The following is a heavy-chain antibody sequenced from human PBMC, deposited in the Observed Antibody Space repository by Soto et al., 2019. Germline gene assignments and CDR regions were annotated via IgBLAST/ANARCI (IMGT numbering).Heavy chain of an antibody. V-gene: IGHV4-39*01. CDR2: IYYSGST. CDR3: ARQFEDGDYVVEYSQH. D-gene: IGHD4-17*01. J-gene: IGHJ1*01. CDR1: GDSISSSSYY. Sequence: SETLSLTCTVSGDSISSSSYYWSWIRQSPGKGLEWIGSIYYSGSTYYNPSLNGRGTISVDTSKKQFSLKVSSVTAADTAVYYCARQFEDGDYVVEYSQHWGQGTLVTVSS.